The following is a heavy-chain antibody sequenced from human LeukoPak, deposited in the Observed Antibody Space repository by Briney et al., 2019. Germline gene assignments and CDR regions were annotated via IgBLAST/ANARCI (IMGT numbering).Heavy chain of an antibody. V-gene: IGHV4-59*01. J-gene: IGHJ4*02. Sequence: SSETLSLTCTVSGDSISRYYWSWIRQPPGKGLEWIGYIYDSGKTNYNASLISRVTISVDTYKNQFSLKLTSGTPAETAVYYLARGGGTLDYWGQGTLVTVSS. CDR1: GDSISRYY. CDR3: ARGGGTLDY. CDR2: IYDSGKT. D-gene: IGHD3-16*01.